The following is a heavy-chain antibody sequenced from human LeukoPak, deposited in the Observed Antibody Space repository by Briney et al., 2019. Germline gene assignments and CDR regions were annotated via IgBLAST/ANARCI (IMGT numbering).Heavy chain of an antibody. V-gene: IGHV4-59*01. J-gene: IGHJ4*02. CDR1: GGSISSYY. CDR2: IYYSGST. D-gene: IGHD6-25*01. Sequence: SETLSLTCTVSGGSISSYYWSWIRQPPGKGLEWIGYIYYSGSTNYNPSLKSRVTISVDTSKNQFSLKLSSVTAADTAVYYCARGVPSSGHDYWGQGTLVTVSS. CDR3: ARGVPSSGHDY.